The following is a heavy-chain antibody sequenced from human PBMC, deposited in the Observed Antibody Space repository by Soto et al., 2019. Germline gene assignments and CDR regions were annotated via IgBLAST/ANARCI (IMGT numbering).Heavy chain of an antibody. J-gene: IGHJ6*02. Sequence: QVQLQESGPGLVKPSGTLSLTCAVSSGSIGTTNWWSWVRQTPGKGLEWIGEICHSGNTYYNPSLASRVTIAVDTSKNQFSLNLRSVTAADTGVYYCARRTWGMDVWGQGTTVTVS. CDR1: SGSIGTTNW. CDR2: ICHSGNT. V-gene: IGHV4-4*02. CDR3: ARRTWGMDV. D-gene: IGHD2-8*01.